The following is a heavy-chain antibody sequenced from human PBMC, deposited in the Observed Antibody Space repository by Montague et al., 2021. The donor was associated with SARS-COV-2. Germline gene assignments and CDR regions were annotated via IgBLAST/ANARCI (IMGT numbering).Heavy chain of an antibody. V-gene: IGHV4-61*01. CDR2: FYSVGST. Sequence: SETLSLTCTVSGVSLSSSSFYRGWIRQSPGKGLEWIGYFYSVGSTDYNPSLKSRATISRDTSKNQFSLKVRSVTAADTAVYYCARETMTADAFDIWGQGTMVTVSS. CDR3: ARETMTADAFDI. D-gene: IGHD1-14*01. J-gene: IGHJ3*02. CDR1: GVSLSSSSFY.